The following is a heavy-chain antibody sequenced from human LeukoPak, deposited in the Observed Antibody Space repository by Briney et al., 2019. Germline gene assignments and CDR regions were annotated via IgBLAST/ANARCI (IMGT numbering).Heavy chain of an antibody. J-gene: IGHJ1*01. CDR1: GASISRGSYY. V-gene: IGHV4-61*02. CDR2: IYTGGST. D-gene: IGHD2-21*01. Sequence: SETLSLTCTVSGASISRGSYYWSWIRQPAGKGLEWIGRIYTGGSTSYSPSLKSRVTISVDTSKNQFSLKLSSVTAADTAVYYCARYSLSPFYKYFQHWGQGTLVTVSS. CDR3: ARYSLSPFYKYFQH.